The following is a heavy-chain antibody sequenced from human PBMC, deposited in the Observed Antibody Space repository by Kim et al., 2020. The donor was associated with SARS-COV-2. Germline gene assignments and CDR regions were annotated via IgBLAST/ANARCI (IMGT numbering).Heavy chain of an antibody. J-gene: IGHJ6*02. Sequence: GGSLRLSCAASEFTFSRYGMYWVRQAPGKGLEWVAVIWIDGTNKNYADSVKGRFTISRDNSKNTLYLQMNSLRAEDTAVYYCARGPYLDYYDSSGFYGGMDVWGQGTTVTVSS. CDR2: IWIDGTNK. V-gene: IGHV3-33*07. D-gene: IGHD3-22*01. CDR1: EFTFSRYG. CDR3: ARGPYLDYYDSSGFYGGMDV.